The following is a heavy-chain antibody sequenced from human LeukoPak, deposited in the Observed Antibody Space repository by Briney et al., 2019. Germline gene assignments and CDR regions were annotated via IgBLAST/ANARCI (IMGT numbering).Heavy chain of an antibody. V-gene: IGHV3-30*02. CDR3: GKHDSSDPGN. CDR2: IRFDGSNK. J-gene: IGHJ4*02. CDR1: GFTFSTYD. D-gene: IGHD3-22*01. Sequence: GGSLRLSCAASGFTFSTYDMSWVRQAPGKGLEWVSFIRFDGSNKYYADSVKGRFTISRDNSKNTLYLQMNSLRAEDTAVYYCGKHDSSDPGNWGQGTLVTVSS.